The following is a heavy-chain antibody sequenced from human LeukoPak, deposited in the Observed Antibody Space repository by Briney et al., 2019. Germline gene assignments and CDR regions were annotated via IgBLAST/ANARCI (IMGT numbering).Heavy chain of an antibody. CDR2: INPSGGST. CDR3: ARTGIAVQGFDY. V-gene: IGHV1-46*01. D-gene: IGHD6-19*01. CDR1: GYTFTSYY. Sequence: ASVKVSCKASGYTFTSYYMHWVRQAPGQGLEWMGIINPSGGSTSYAQKFQGRVTMTRDTSTCTVHMELSSLRSEDTAVYYCARTGIAVQGFDYWGQGTLVTVSS. J-gene: IGHJ4*02.